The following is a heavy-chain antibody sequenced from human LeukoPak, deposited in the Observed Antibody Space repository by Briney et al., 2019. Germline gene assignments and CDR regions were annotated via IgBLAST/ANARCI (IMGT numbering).Heavy chain of an antibody. D-gene: IGHD6-19*01. CDR3: AKDPGYSSGWYLGYFDY. J-gene: IGHJ4*02. V-gene: IGHV3-48*01. CDR2: ISSSSSTI. Sequence: PGGSLRLSCAASGFTFSSYGMTWVRQAPGKGLEWVSYISSSSSTIYYADSVKGRFTISRDNAKNTLYLQMNSLRAEDTAVYYCAKDPGYSSGWYLGYFDYWGQGTLVTVSS. CDR1: GFTFSSYG.